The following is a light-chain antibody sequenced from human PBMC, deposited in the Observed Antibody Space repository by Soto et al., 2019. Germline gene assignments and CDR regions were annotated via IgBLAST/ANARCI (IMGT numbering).Light chain of an antibody. CDR2: DNT. CDR1: SSNIGAGYD. V-gene: IGLV1-40*01. J-gene: IGLJ3*02. CDR3: QSYDISLSGSRV. Sequence: QSVLTQPPSVSGAPGQRVTISCTGSSSNIGAGYDVHWYQHLSGAAPKLLIYDNTNRPSGVPDRFSGSKSGTSASLAITGLQAEDEANYYCQSYDISLSGSRVFGGGTKLTVL.